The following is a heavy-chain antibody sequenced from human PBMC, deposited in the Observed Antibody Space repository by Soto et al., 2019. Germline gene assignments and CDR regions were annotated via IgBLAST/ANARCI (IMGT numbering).Heavy chain of an antibody. CDR2: IFSNDEK. J-gene: IGHJ4*02. Sequence: CATLVNPPETLTLTCTGSWFSLSNARMGVSWIRQPPGKALEWLAHIFSNDEKSYSTALKSRLTISKDTSKSQVVLTMTNMDPVDTATYYCARIRRGYSSSWFFDYWGQGTLVTVSS. D-gene: IGHD6-13*01. CDR1: WFSLSNARMG. CDR3: ARIRRGYSSSWFFDY. V-gene: IGHV2-26*01.